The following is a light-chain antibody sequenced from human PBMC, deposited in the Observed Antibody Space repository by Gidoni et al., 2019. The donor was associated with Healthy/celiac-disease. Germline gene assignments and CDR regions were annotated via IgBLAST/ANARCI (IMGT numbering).Light chain of an antibody. J-gene: IGKJ4*01. CDR1: KSVLYSSNNRNY. V-gene: IGKV4-1*01. Sequence: DIVMTQSPDSLAVSLCERATINCKASKSVLYSSNNRNYLPWYQQKPGQPPKLLIYWAATRDSGVPDRFSGSGSGTDFTLTISSLQADDVAVYYCQQYNSTPLTFXXXTKVEIK. CDR3: QQYNSTPLT. CDR2: WAA.